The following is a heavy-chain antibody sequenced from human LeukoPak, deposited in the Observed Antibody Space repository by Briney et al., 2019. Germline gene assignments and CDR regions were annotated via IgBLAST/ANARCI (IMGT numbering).Heavy chain of an antibody. CDR1: GGSISSGNYY. CDR3: ARAPGAFDI. CDR2: IYYTGGT. J-gene: IGHJ3*02. Sequence: SETLSLTCTVSGGSISSGNYYWTWIRQHPGKGLEWIGYIYYTGGTHYNPSLKSRLTISVGTSENQFSLKLSSVTAADTAIYFCARAPGAFDIWGQGTMVTVSS. V-gene: IGHV4-31*03.